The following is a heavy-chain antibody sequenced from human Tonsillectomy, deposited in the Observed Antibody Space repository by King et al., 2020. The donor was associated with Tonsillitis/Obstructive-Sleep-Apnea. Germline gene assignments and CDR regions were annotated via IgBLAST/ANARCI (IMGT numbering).Heavy chain of an antibody. Sequence: VQLVESGGGLVQPGGSLRISCTASGFTLSSYWMHWVRQAPGKGLVWVSRINSDGSSTSYADSVTGRFTIDRDNAKKTLYLQMNSLRAEDTAVYYCGSGSYWGQGTLVTVSS. J-gene: IGHJ4*02. CDR1: GFTLSSYW. CDR3: GSGSY. CDR2: INSDGSST. V-gene: IGHV3-74*01.